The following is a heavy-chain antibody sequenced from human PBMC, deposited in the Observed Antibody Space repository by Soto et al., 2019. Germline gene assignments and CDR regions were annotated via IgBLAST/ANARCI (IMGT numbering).Heavy chain of an antibody. CDR1: GFSLTAYF. CDR2: ISFSGAT. J-gene: IGHJ3*01. V-gene: IGHV4-59*01. Sequence: DTLSLTCRCSGFSLTAYFWILLRPPPGKGLDWIGSISFSGATYSNPSLKGRAALSVDTSENHLSLTLNSVTSADTAVYFCARDRRDGYKRYFEVWG. CDR3: ARDRRDGYKRYFEV. D-gene: IGHD5-12*01.